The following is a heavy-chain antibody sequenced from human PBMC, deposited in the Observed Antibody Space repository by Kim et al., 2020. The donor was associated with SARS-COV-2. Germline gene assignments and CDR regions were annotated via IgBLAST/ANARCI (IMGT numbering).Heavy chain of an antibody. CDR3: ARAVYCGGDCSSNFDY. J-gene: IGHJ4*02. V-gene: IGHV1-69*13. CDR2: IIPIFGTA. Sequence: SVKVSCKASGGTFSSYAISWVRQAPGQGLEWMGGIIPIFGTANYAQKFQGRVTITADESTSTAYMELSSLRSEDTAVYYCARAVYCGGDCSSNFDYWGQGTLVTVSS. D-gene: IGHD2-21*02. CDR1: GGTFSSYA.